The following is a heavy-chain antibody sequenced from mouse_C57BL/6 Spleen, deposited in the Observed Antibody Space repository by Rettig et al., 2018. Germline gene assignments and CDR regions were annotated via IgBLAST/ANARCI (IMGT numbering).Heavy chain of an antibody. J-gene: IGHJ2*01. CDR3: TWAEGNY. D-gene: IGHD4-1*01. V-gene: IGHV1-5*01. Sequence: LEWIGAIYPGNSDTTYNQKFKGKAKLTAVTSASTAYMELSSLTNEDSAVYYCTWAEGNYWVQGTTLTVSS. CDR2: IYPGNSDT.